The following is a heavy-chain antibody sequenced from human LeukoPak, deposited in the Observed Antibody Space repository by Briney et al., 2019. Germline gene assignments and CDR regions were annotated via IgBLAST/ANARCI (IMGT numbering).Heavy chain of an antibody. Sequence: GGSLRLSCAASGFTFSSYEMNWVRQAPGKGLEWVSYISSSSSTIYYADSVKGRFTISRDNAKNSLYLQMNSLRAEDTAVYYCARDSVWFGELFPNFDYWGQGTLVTVSS. J-gene: IGHJ4*02. CDR2: ISSSSSTI. CDR1: GFTFSSYE. V-gene: IGHV3-48*01. CDR3: ARDSVWFGELFPNFDY. D-gene: IGHD3-10*01.